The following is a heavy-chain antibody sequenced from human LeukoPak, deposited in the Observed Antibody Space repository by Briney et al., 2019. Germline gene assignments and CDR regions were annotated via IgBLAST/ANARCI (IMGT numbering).Heavy chain of an antibody. J-gene: IGHJ4*02. V-gene: IGHV3-7*01. CDR1: GFNFSNYW. D-gene: IGHD3-16*01. CDR2: IKHDGSEK. CDR3: ARALSHCLDY. Sequence: GGSLRLSCVVSGFNFSNYWMNWVRQAPGKGLEGVANIKHDGSEKYYVAFVKGRFSISRDNAKKSLYLQMNNLRAEDTAVYYCARALSHCLDYWGQGTLVTVSS.